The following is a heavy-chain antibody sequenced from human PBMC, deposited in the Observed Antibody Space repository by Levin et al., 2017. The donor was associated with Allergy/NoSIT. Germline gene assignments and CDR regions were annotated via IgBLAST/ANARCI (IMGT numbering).Heavy chain of an antibody. V-gene: IGHV3-30*15. D-gene: IGHD3-10*01. CDR1: GVPFSSFA. J-gene: IGHJ4*02. CDR2: ISYDGTKK. Sequence: LSLTCAASGVPFSSFAMHWVRPTPGKGLEWVALISYDGTKKYYAHSVKGRFTISRDNSKNTLFLQMSSLRAEDTAVYYCAKDWVEIGRTMVQEGYFHHWGQGTLVTVSS. CDR3: AKDWVEIGRTMVQEGYFHH.